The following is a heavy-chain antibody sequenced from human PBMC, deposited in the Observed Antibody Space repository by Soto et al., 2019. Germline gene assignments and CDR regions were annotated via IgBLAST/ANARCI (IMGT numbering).Heavy chain of an antibody. J-gene: IGHJ4*02. CDR1: GFTVSSNY. Sequence: GGSLRLSCAASGFTVSSNYMSWVRQAPGKGLEWVSVIYSGGSTYYADSVKGRFTISRDNSKNTLYLQMNSLRAEDTAVYYCARGVRKDYPAVDYWGQGTLVTVSS. CDR3: ARGVRKDYPAVDY. V-gene: IGHV3-53*01. CDR2: IYSGGST. D-gene: IGHD4-17*01.